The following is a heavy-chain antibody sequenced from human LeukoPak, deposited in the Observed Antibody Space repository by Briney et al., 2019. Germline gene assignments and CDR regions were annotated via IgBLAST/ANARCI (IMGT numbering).Heavy chain of an antibody. CDR1: GGSISSGGYY. Sequence: SETLSLTCTVSGGSISSGGYYWSWIRQHPGKGLEWIGYIYYSGSTFYNPSLKSRVTISVDTSKNQFSLKLSSVTAADTAVYYCARDYGDYGMDVWGQGTTVTVSS. D-gene: IGHD4-17*01. J-gene: IGHJ6*02. CDR3: ARDYGDYGMDV. V-gene: IGHV4-31*03. CDR2: IYYSGST.